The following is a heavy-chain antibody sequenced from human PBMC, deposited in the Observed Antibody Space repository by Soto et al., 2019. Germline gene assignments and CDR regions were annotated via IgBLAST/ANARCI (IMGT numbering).Heavy chain of an antibody. CDR3: AKDGSSSSWYKGSWFDP. CDR2: ISGSGSNT. CDR1: GFIFSSYA. D-gene: IGHD6-13*01. Sequence: PGGSLRLSCAASGFIFSSYAMTWVRQAPGKGLERVSAISGSGSNTKYADSVKGRFTISRDNSKNTLYLQMNSLRAEDTAVYYCAKDGSSSSWYKGSWFDPWGQGTLVTVSS. J-gene: IGHJ5*02. V-gene: IGHV3-23*01.